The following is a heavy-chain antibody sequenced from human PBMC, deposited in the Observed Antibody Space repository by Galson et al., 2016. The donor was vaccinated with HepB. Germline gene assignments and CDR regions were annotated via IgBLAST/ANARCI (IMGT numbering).Heavy chain of an antibody. CDR3: AREGRCTAGRCYTDY. CDR2: TNEDTRRT. Sequence: SLRLSCAASGFTFSRHWMTWVRQGPGKGLEWVANTNEDTRRTFYADSMKGRFTVSRDNAKNSLYLHMYDLRGDDTAVYFCAREGRCTAGRCYTDYWGQGTLVTVSS. D-gene: IGHD2-8*02. J-gene: IGHJ4*02. CDR1: GFTFSRHW. V-gene: IGHV3-7*03.